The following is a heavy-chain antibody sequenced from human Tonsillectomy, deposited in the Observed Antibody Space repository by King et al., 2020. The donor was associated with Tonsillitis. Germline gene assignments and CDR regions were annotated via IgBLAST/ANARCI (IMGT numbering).Heavy chain of an antibody. CDR3: SRLSYYDSWSGYFTSLYFDY. J-gene: IGHJ4*02. V-gene: IGHV4-61*02. CDR1: VGSITSGSFY. D-gene: IGHD3-3*01. CDR2: IYSSGSN. Sequence: VQLQESGPGLVKPSQTLSLTCTVSVGSITSGSFYWSWIRQPAGKGLEWIGRIYSSGSNKYNPPLKSRVTMSVDTSKNQFSLKLSSVTAADTAVYYCSRLSYYDSWSGYFTSLYFDYWGQGTLVTVSS.